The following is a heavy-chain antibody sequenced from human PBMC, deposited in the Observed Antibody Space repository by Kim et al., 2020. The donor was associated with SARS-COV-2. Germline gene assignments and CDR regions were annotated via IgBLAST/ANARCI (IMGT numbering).Heavy chain of an antibody. D-gene: IGHD2-15*01. V-gene: IGHV4-30-2*01. CDR1: GGSISSGGYS. CDR3: ARGPSVVTSGAFDI. J-gene: IGHJ3*02. CDR2: IYHSGST. Sequence: SETLSLTCAVSGGSISSGGYSWSWIRQPPGKGLEWIGYIYHSGSTYYNPSLKSRVTISVDRSKNQFSLKLSSVTAADTAVYYCARGPSVVTSGAFDIWGQGTMVTVSS.